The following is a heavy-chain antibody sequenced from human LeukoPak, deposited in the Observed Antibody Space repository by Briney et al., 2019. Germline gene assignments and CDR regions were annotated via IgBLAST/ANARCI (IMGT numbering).Heavy chain of an antibody. CDR2: TKSKTDGGTT. V-gene: IGHV3-15*01. Sequence: GGSLRLSCAASGFTFSSYSMNWVRQAPGKGLEWVGRTKSKTDGGTTDYAAPVKGRFTISRDDSKNTLYLQMNSLKTEDTAVYYCITGPFWGQGTLVTVSS. CDR1: GFTFSSYS. J-gene: IGHJ4*02. CDR3: ITGPF.